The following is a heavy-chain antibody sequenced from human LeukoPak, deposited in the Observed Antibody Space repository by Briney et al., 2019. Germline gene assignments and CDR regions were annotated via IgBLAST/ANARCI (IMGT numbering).Heavy chain of an antibody. J-gene: IGHJ4*02. CDR2: ISGSGTTT. Sequence: GGSLRLSCEASGFTFSTYIVSWVRQAPGKGLQWVSAISGSGTTTYYADSVKGRFTISRDDSKNMLYLQMNSLRAEDTAMYYCARGLGYCTSTTCLLPFDYWGQGTLVTVSS. D-gene: IGHD2-2*01. CDR3: ARGLGYCTSTTCLLPFDY. V-gene: IGHV3-23*01. CDR1: GFTFSTYI.